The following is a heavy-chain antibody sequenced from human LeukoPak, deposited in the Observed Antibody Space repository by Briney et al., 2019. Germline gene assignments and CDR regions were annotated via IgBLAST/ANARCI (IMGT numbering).Heavy chain of an antibody. J-gene: IGHJ4*02. V-gene: IGHV3-48*04. CDR1: GFTFSSYS. CDR2: ITSSSSSI. CDR3: ARDYCSGGRCYSVDY. D-gene: IGHD2-15*01. Sequence: GGSLRLSCAASGFTFSSYSLNWVRQAPGKGLEWVSYITSSSSSIYYADSVKGRFTISRDNAKNSLYLQMNSLRAEDTAMYYCARDYCSGGRCYSVDYWGQGTLVSVSS.